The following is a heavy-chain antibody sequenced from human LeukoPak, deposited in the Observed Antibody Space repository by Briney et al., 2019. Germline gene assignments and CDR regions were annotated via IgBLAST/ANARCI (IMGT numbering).Heavy chain of an antibody. CDR3: ARVGGTSYYSYGMDV. V-gene: IGHV4-59*01. D-gene: IGHD3-16*01. CDR2: IYNSGST. Sequence: SEPLSLTSPVPGGPISSYYWSCVRPPPRKGLEWSGDIYNSGSTNYNPSLKSRVTISVDASKSQFSLKLSSVAAADTAVHYCARVGGTSYYSYGMDVWGRGTTVTVSS. J-gene: IGHJ6*02. CDR1: GGPISSYY.